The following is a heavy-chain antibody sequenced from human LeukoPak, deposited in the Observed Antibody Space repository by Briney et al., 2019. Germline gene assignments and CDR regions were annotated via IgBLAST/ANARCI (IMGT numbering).Heavy chain of an antibody. J-gene: IGHJ4*02. CDR1: GGSISSYY. Sequence: KPSETLSLTCTVSGGSISSYYWSWIRQPPGKGLEWIGYIYCSGSTNYNPSLKSRVTISVDTSKNQFSLKLSSVTAADTAVYYCAREGISGSYGYWGQGTLVTVSS. CDR2: IYCSGST. V-gene: IGHV4-59*01. D-gene: IGHD1-26*01. CDR3: AREGISGSYGY.